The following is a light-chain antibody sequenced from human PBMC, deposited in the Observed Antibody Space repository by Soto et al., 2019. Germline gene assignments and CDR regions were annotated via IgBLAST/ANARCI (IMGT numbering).Light chain of an antibody. V-gene: IGKV3-20*01. CDR2: GAS. CDR3: QQYGDSPMYT. J-gene: IGKJ2*01. CDR1: QSVSSSH. Sequence: EIVLTQSPGTLSSSPGERATLSCRASQSVSSSHLAWYQQKPGQAPRLLIYGASSRATGILDRFSGSGSGKDFTLTISRLEPEDFAVYFCQQYGDSPMYTFGQGTKREI.